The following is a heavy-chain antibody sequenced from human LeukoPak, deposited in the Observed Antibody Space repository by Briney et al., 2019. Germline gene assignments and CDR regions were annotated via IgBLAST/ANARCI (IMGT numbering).Heavy chain of an antibody. Sequence: GGSLRLSRAVSGFTFSSYEMNWVRQAPGKGLEWVSYISSSGTYIYYADSVKGRFTISRDNAKNSLYLQMNSLRAEDTGVYYCARGRGVVATTTQGDWGQGTLVTVSS. D-gene: IGHD1-26*01. CDR3: ARGRGVVATTTQGD. J-gene: IGHJ4*02. V-gene: IGHV3-48*03. CDR2: ISSSGTYI. CDR1: GFTFSSYE.